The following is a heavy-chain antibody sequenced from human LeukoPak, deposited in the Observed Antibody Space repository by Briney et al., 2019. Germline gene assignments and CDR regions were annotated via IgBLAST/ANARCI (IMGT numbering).Heavy chain of an antibody. CDR3: AKSGTFFLYYFDY. Sequence: GGSLRLSCAASGLTFSSYAMSWVRQAPGKGLEWVSAISGSGGSTYYADSVKGRFTISRDNSKNTLYLHMSSLRAEDTAVYYCAKSGTFFLYYFDYWGQGTLVTVSS. J-gene: IGHJ4*02. V-gene: IGHV3-23*01. CDR2: ISGSGGST. CDR1: GLTFSSYA. D-gene: IGHD1-26*01.